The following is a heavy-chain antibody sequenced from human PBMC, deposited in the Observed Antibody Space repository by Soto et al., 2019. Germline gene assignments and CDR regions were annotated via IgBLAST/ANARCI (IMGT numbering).Heavy chain of an antibody. CDR3: ARGNRDYYYYMDV. D-gene: IGHD3-10*01. Sequence: QVQLQESGPGLVKPSGTLSLTCAVSSGSISTSNWWSWVRQPPGKGLEWIGEIYRSGSANYNPSLKIRVTISVDKSKNQFSLKLSPVTAADTAVYYCARGNRDYYYYMDVWGKGTTVTVSS. CDR2: IYRSGSA. J-gene: IGHJ6*03. V-gene: IGHV4-4*02. CDR1: SGSISTSNW.